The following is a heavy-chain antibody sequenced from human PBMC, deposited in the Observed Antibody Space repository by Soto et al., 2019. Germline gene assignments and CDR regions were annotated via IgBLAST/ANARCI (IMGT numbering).Heavy chain of an antibody. Sequence: GASVKVSCKASGYTFTSYGISWVRQAPGQGLEWMGWISAYNGNTNYAQKLQGRVTMTTDTSTSTAYMELRSLRSDDTAVYYCARHTELYDWNFFFDPWGQGTLVTVPQ. CDR3: ARHTELYDWNFFFDP. J-gene: IGHJ5*02. CDR1: GYTFTSYG. V-gene: IGHV1-18*01. D-gene: IGHD1-7*01. CDR2: ISAYNGNT.